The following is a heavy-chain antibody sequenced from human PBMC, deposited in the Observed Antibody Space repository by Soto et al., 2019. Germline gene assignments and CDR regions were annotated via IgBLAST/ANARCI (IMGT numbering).Heavy chain of an antibody. Sequence: QVQLVESGGGVVQPGRSLRLSCAASGFTFSSYGMHWVRQAPGKGLEWVAVIWYDGSNKYYADSVKGRFTISRDNSKNTLYLQKNSLRAEDTAVYYWARDREGGYFDYWGQGTLVTVS. CDR2: IWYDGSNK. J-gene: IGHJ4*02. V-gene: IGHV3-33*01. CDR1: GFTFSSYG. CDR3: ARDREGGYFDY.